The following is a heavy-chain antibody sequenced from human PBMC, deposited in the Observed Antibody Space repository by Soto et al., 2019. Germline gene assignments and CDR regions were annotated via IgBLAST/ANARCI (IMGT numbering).Heavy chain of an antibody. D-gene: IGHD6-13*01. CDR1: GFSLSTSGVG. V-gene: IGHV2-5*02. Sequence: SGPTLVHPTQTLTLTCTFSGFSLSTSGVGVGWIRQPPGKALEWLALIYWDDDKRYSQTRKGRLTITKDTSKNQVVLTMTNMDPVDTATYYCAHSDSSSWYLGENWFDPWGQGTLVTVSS. J-gene: IGHJ5*02. CDR2: IYWDDDK. CDR3: AHSDSSSWYLGENWFDP.